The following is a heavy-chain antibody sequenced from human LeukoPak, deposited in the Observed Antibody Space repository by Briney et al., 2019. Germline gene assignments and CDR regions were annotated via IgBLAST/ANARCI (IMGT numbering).Heavy chain of an antibody. V-gene: IGHV6-1*01. J-gene: IGHJ4*02. Sequence: SQTLSLTCAVSGDSVSSSSAVWNWIRQSPSRGLEWLGRTYYRSKWHNKYAESVKSRISITSDTSKNQFSLQLNSVTPEDTAEYFCAGTTDYSGFLAFWGQGTLVTVSS. CDR3: AGTTDYSGFLAF. CDR1: GDSVSSSSAV. CDR2: TYYRSKWHN. D-gene: IGHD4-11*01.